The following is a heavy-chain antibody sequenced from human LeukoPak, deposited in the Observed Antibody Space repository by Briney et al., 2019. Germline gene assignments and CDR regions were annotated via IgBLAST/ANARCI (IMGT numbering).Heavy chain of an antibody. J-gene: IGHJ6*04. Sequence: PGGSLRLSCATSGFTFSSYEMTWVRQAPGKGLEWISYISGSGGTRYYADSVKGRFTISRDNAKNSLYLQMTSLGAEDTAVYYCARNRGSASYFYYDMDVWGKGTSVTVSS. CDR1: GFTFSSYE. CDR3: ARNRGSASYFYYDMDV. V-gene: IGHV3-48*03. D-gene: IGHD2-2*01. CDR2: ISGSGGTR.